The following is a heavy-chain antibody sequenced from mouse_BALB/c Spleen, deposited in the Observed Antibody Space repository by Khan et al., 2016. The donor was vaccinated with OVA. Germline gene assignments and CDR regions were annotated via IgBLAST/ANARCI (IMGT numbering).Heavy chain of an antibody. CDR1: GFTFSAYG. CDR3: DSAPGYYGSNYFAY. D-gene: IGHD1-1*01. CDR2: ISSGGSFT. Sequence: EVELVESGGDLVKPGGSLKLSCAASGFTFSAYGMSWVRQTPEKRLEWVATISSGGSFTYYLDTVKGRFTISRDSAKNTLYLQMSSLRSEDTAMYYCDSAPGYYGSNYFAYWGQGTTVTVSS. V-gene: IGHV5-9-3*01. J-gene: IGHJ2*01.